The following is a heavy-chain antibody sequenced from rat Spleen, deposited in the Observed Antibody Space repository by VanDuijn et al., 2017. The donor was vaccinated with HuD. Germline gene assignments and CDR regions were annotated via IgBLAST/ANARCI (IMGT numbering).Heavy chain of an antibody. CDR3: ATPHSDYYSAYSGWFAY. J-gene: IGHJ3*01. D-gene: IGHD1-2*01. CDR1: GFTFSHYG. V-gene: IGHV5-29*01. CDR2: LSYDGHTT. Sequence: EVQLVESGGDLVQPGRSLKLTCAASGFTFSHYGMAWVRQAPTKGLEWVATLSYDGHTTYYRDSVKGRFTISRDIAKITLYLQMDSLRSEDTATYYCATPHSDYYSAYSGWFAYWGQGTLVTVSS.